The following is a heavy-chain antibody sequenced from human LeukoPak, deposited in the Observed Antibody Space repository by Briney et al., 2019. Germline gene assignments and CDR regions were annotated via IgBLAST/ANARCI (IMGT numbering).Heavy chain of an antibody. D-gene: IGHD3-22*01. CDR2: ISSSGSTI. CDR1: GFTFSSYE. V-gene: IGHV3-48*03. Sequence: GGSLRLSCAASGFTFSSYEMNWVRQAPGKGLEWVSYISSSGSTIYYADSVKGRFTISRDNAKNSLYLQMNSLRAEDTAVYYCAREGSVHSSGYYTPTWGQGTLVTVPS. J-gene: IGHJ5*02. CDR3: AREGSVHSSGYYTPT.